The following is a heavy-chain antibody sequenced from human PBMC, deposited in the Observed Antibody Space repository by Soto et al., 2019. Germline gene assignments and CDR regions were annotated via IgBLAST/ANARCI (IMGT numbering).Heavy chain of an antibody. CDR3: ATVGGNWNYVDH. Sequence: LSLPCTVSGGSISSGGYYWSWIRQHPEKGLEWIGYIYYTGSTYYNPSLKSRVTMSVDTSKNQFSLKLSSVTAADTAVYYCATVGGNWNYVDHWGQGTLVTVSS. V-gene: IGHV4-31*03. CDR2: IYYTGST. CDR1: GGSISSGGYY. D-gene: IGHD1-20*01. J-gene: IGHJ4*02.